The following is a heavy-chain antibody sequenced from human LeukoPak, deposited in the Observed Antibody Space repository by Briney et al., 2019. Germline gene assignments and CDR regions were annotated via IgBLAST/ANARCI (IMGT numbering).Heavy chain of an antibody. Sequence: GRSLRLSCAASGFALSRYEMNWVRQTPGKGLEWVSYISTSGSTSYYADSVKGRFTISRDNAKNSLYLQMNSLRVEDTAVYYCARDGRELPYFFDYWGQGTLVTVSS. J-gene: IGHJ4*02. V-gene: IGHV3-48*03. D-gene: IGHD1-26*01. CDR3: ARDGRELPYFFDY. CDR1: GFALSRYE. CDR2: ISTSGSTS.